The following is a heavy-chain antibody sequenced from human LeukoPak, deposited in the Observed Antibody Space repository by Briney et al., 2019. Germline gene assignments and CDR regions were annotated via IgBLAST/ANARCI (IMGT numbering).Heavy chain of an antibody. J-gene: IGHJ4*02. CDR3: ARGSRSGWWENFDY. CDR1: GFTFSSYW. CDR2: IKQDGSEK. V-gene: IGHV3-7*01. D-gene: IGHD6-19*01. Sequence: AGGSVRLSCAASGFTFSSYWMSWVRQAPGKGLEWVANIKQDGSEKYYVDSVKGRFTISRDNAKNSLYLQMNSLRAEDTAAYYCARGSRSGWWENFDYWGQGTLVTVSS.